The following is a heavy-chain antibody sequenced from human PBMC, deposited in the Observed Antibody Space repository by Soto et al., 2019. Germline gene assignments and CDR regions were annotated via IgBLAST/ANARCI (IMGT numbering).Heavy chain of an antibody. V-gene: IGHV6-1*01. J-gene: IGHJ5*02. Sequence: QVQLQQSGPGLVKPSQTLSLTCAISGDSVSTNTATWDWIRQSPSRGLEWLGRTYYRSKWETDWGGGGGGRGGGGGGAGGGGGALQRGSVAPDDTAVYYCARLIGDSWVGAWGQG. CDR2: TYYRSKWET. D-gene: IGHD6-13*01. CDR1: GDSVSTNTAT. CDR3: ARLIGDSWVGA.